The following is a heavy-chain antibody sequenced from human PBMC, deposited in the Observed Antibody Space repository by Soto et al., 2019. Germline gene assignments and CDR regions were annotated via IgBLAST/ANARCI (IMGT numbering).Heavy chain of an antibody. J-gene: IGHJ4*02. CDR2: ISWNSGSI. D-gene: IGHD6-13*01. CDR3: AKGPRLAAGVTY. V-gene: IGHV3-9*01. Sequence: GGSLRLSCAASGFTFDDYAMHWVRQAPGKGLEWVSGISWNSGSIGYADSVKGRFTISRDNAKNSLYLQMNSLRVEDTALYYCAKGPRLAAGVTYWGQGTLVTVSS. CDR1: GFTFDDYA.